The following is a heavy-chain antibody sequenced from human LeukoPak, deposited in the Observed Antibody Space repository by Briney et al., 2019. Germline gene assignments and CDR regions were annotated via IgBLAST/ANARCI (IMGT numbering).Heavy chain of an antibody. CDR1: GSTFSSYG. J-gene: IGHJ4*02. CDR2: IWYDGSNK. Sequence: GRSLRLSCAASGSTFSSYGMHWVRQAPGKGLEWVAVIWYDGSNKYYADSVKGRFTISRDNSKNTLYLQMNSLRAEDTAVYYCARDRSIAAAGFDYWGQGTLVTVSS. V-gene: IGHV3-33*01. D-gene: IGHD6-13*01. CDR3: ARDRSIAAAGFDY.